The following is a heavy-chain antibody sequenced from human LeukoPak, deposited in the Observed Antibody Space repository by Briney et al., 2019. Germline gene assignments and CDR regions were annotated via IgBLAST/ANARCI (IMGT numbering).Heavy chain of an antibody. CDR2: INSDAIT. CDR3: ARGSTHYDVLTGYHYYFDY. V-gene: IGHV3-74*01. D-gene: IGHD3-9*01. J-gene: IGHJ4*02. Sequence: GGSLRLSCAASGFTLSNYWMHWVRQAPGKGLVWVSRINSDAITTYADSVKGRFTISRDDAKNSLYLQMNSLRAEDTALYYCARGSTHYDVLTGYHYYFDYWGQGTLVTVSS. CDR1: GFTLSNYW.